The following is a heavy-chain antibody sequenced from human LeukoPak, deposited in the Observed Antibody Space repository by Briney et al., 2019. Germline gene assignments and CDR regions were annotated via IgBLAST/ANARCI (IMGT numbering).Heavy chain of an antibody. CDR2: IYYSGST. Sequence: SETLSLTCTVSGGSISSSSYYWGWIRQPPGKGLEWIGSIYYSGSTYYNPSLKSRVTISVDTSKNQFSLKLSSVTAADTAVYYCARVWGSGSYLTTGFDYWGQGTLVTVSS. CDR3: ARVWGSGSYLTTGFDY. V-gene: IGHV4-39*01. D-gene: IGHD3-10*01. J-gene: IGHJ4*02. CDR1: GGSISSSSYY.